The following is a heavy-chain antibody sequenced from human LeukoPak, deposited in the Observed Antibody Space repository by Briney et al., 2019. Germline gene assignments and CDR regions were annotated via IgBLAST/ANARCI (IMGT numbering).Heavy chain of an antibody. D-gene: IGHD2-21*01. Sequence: SETLSLTCTVSGGSISTYYWSWIRQPPGKGLEWIGYIYHSGSTNYNPSLKSRVTISVDTSQNQFYLKLSSVTAADTAVYYCARGGINAFDIWGQGTMVTVSS. CDR3: ARGGINAFDI. V-gene: IGHV4-59*01. J-gene: IGHJ3*02. CDR1: GGSISTYY. CDR2: IYHSGST.